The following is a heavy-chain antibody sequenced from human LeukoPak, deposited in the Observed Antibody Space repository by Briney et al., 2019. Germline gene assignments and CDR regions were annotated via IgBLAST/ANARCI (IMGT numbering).Heavy chain of an antibody. V-gene: IGHV3-30*18. CDR3: AKDGGYSSSWYEDNWFDP. Sequence: GGSLRLSCAASGFTFSSYGMHWVRQAPSKGLEWVAVISYDGSNKYYADSVKGRFTISRDNSKNTLYLQMNSLRAEDTAVYYCAKDGGYSSSWYEDNWFDPWGQGTLVTVSS. J-gene: IGHJ5*02. CDR1: GFTFSSYG. CDR2: ISYDGSNK. D-gene: IGHD6-13*01.